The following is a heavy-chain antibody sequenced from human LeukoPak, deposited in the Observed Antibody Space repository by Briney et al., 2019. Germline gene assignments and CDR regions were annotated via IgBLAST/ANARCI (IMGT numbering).Heavy chain of an antibody. D-gene: IGHD2-15*01. CDR3: ARGSGVRAFDI. J-gene: IGHJ3*02. CDR1: GYTFTSYY. CDR2: INPSGDST. V-gene: IGHV1-46*01. Sequence: GASVKVSCKASGYTFTSYYMHWVRQAPGQGLEWMGIINPSGDSTSYAQKFQGRVAMTRDMSTSTVYMELSSLRSEDTAVYYCARGSGVRAFDIWGQGTMVTVSS.